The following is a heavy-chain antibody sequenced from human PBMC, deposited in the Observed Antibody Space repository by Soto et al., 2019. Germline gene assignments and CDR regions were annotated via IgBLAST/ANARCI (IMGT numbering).Heavy chain of an antibody. D-gene: IGHD3-3*01. CDR1: GLTFSSYG. CDR2: IWYDGSNK. V-gene: IGHV3-33*01. CDR3: ARVGTYYDFWSGYYPEYYYYYGMDV. Sequence: GGSLRLSCAASGLTFSSYGMHWVRQAPGKGLEWEAVIWYDGSNKYYADSVKGRFTISRDNSKNTLCLQMNSLRAEDTAVYYCARVGTYYDFWSGYYPEYYYYYGMDVWGQGTTVTVYS. J-gene: IGHJ6*02.